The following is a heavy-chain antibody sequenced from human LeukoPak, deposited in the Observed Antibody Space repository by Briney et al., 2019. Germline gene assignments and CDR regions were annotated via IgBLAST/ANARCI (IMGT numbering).Heavy chain of an antibody. J-gene: IGHJ5*02. CDR3: ARRMAVAGTGSFDP. V-gene: IGHV4-34*01. CDR1: GGSFSGYY. D-gene: IGHD6-19*01. Sequence: SETLSLTCAVYGGSFSGYYWSWIRQPPGKGLEWIGEINHSGSTNYNPSLKSRVTISVDTSKNQFSLKLSSVTAADTAVYYCARRMAVAGTGSFDPWGQGTLVTVSS. CDR2: INHSGST.